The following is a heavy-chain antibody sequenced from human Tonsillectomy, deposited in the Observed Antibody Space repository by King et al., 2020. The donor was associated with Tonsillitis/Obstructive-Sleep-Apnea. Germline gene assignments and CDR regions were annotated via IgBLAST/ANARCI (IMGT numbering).Heavy chain of an antibody. CDR3: AREDIVLGPAAMGGGFDY. Sequence: VQLQQWGAGLLKPSETLSLTCAVYGGSFSGYYWSWIRQPPGKGLEWIGEINHSGSTNYNPPLKSRVTISVDTSKNQLSLKLSSVTAADTAVYYWAREDIVLGPAAMGGGFDYWGQGTLVTVSS. D-gene: IGHD2-2*01. V-gene: IGHV4-34*01. CDR1: GGSFSGYY. CDR2: INHSGST. J-gene: IGHJ4*02.